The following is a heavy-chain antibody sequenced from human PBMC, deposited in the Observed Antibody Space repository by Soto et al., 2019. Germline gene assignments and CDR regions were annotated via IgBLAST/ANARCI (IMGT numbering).Heavy chain of an antibody. D-gene: IGHD3-22*01. CDR2: IYYSGST. V-gene: IGHV4-39*01. Sequence: SETLSLTCTVSGGSISSSSYYWGWIRQPPGKGLEWIGSIYYSGSTYYNPSLKSRVTISVDTSKNQFSLKLSSVTAADTAVYYCARQLSLGYYYDSSGYSAQVDYWGQGTLVTVSS. CDR3: ARQLSLGYYYDSSGYSAQVDY. CDR1: GGSISSSSYY. J-gene: IGHJ4*02.